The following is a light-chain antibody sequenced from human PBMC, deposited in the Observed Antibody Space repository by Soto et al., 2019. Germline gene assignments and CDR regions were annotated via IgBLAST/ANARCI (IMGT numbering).Light chain of an antibody. CDR1: SSDVGGYKY. CDR2: EVS. Sequence: QSVLTQPASVSGSPGQSITISCAGTSSDVGGYKYVSWYQQHPGKAPKLMIYEVSNRPSGVSNRFSGSKSGNTASLTISGLQAEDEADYYCNSYTSTHKGVFGPGIKLTVL. J-gene: IGLJ1*01. CDR3: NSYTSTHKGV. V-gene: IGLV2-14*01.